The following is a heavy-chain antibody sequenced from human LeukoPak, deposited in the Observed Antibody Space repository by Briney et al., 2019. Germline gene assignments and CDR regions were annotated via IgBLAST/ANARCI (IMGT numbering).Heavy chain of an antibody. D-gene: IGHD5-24*01. CDR2: IDPSDSYD. CDR1: GYSFTSYW. J-gene: IGHJ4*02. CDR3: ARQAVEMATICPFDY. Sequence: GEALRISCKGSGYSFTSYWISWVRQMSGEGLELSGRIDPSDSYDNFSPLFQGHVTISADNSISTAYLQWSRLRASHTAMYYCARQAVEMATICPFDYWGQGTLVTVSS. V-gene: IGHV5-10-1*01.